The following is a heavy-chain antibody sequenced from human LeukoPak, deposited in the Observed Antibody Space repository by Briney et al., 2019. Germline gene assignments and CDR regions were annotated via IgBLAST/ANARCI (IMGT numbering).Heavy chain of an antibody. V-gene: IGHV4-34*01. CDR3: ARHPQIMITFGGVGIDY. CDR1: GGSFSGYY. Sequence: SETLSLTCAVYGGSFSGYYWSWIRQPPGKGLEWIGEINHSGSTNYNPSLKSRVTISVDTSKNQFSLKLSSVTAADTAVYYCARHPQIMITFGGVGIDYWGQGTLVTVSS. CDR2: INHSGST. D-gene: IGHD3-16*01. J-gene: IGHJ4*02.